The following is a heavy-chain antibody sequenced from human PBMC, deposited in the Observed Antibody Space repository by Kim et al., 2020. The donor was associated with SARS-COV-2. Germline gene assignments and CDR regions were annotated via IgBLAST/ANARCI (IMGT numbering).Heavy chain of an antibody. V-gene: IGHV4-39*07. Sequence: SETLSLTCTVSGGSISSGPYYWGWIRQPPGKGLEWVGSIYIGSTYQNPSLKSRVTMSADTSKDQFSLKLTSVTAADTAVYFCARGTSGYNWFYWGQGTLVTVSS. D-gene: IGHD5-12*01. CDR1: GGSISSGPYY. J-gene: IGHJ4*02. CDR3: ARGTSGYNWFY. CDR2: IYIGST.